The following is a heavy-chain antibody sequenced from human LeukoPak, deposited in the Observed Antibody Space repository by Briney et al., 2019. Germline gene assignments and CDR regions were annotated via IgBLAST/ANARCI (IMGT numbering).Heavy chain of an antibody. J-gene: IGHJ4*02. CDR3: AKSPISITMIVVVITNYYFDY. D-gene: IGHD3-22*01. CDR1: GFTFSSYA. V-gene: IGHV3-23*01. CDR2: ISGSGGST. Sequence: GGSLRLSCAASGFTFSSYAMSWVRQAPGKGLEWVSAISGSGGSTYYADSVKGRFTISRDNSKNTLCLQMNSLRAEDTAVYYCAKSPISITMIVVVITNYYFDYWGQGTLVTVSS.